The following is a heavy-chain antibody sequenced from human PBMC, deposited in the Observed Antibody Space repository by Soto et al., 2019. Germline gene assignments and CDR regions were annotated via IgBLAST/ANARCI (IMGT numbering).Heavy chain of an antibody. D-gene: IGHD4-17*01. Sequence: QVQLVQSGAEVKKPGASVKGSCKASGYTFTSYDINWVRQATGQGLEWMGWMNPNSGNTGSAQRFQGRLTMTRNTSINTAYMELTSLTSEDAAVYFCARVHTVTTYFDVWGRGTLVTVSS. V-gene: IGHV1-8*01. CDR2: MNPNSGNT. CDR3: ARVHTVTTYFDV. CDR1: GYTFTSYD. J-gene: IGHJ2*01.